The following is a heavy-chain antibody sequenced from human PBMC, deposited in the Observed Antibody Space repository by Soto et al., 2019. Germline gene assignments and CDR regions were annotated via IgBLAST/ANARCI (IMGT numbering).Heavy chain of an antibody. CDR3: ARVVTYWGYCSGGSCPGWFDP. J-gene: IGHJ5*02. Sequence: GASVKVSCKASGGTFSSYTISWVRQAPGQGLEWIGRIIPFLGIANYAQKFQGRVTITADKSTSTAYMELSSLRFEDTAVYYCARVVTYWGYCSGGSCPGWFDPWGQGTLVTVSS. CDR2: IIPFLGIA. CDR1: GGTFSSYT. V-gene: IGHV1-69*02. D-gene: IGHD2-15*01.